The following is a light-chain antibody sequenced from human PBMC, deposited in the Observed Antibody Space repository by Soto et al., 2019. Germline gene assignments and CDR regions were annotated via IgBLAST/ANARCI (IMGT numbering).Light chain of an antibody. CDR1: QSVSSSY. Sequence: EIVLTQFPGTLSLSPGERATLSCRASQSVSSSYFAWYQHKPGQAPRLLIYGASIRATGIPDRFSGSGSGTDFTLTISRLEPEDFAVYYCQQYGSSTPWTFGQGTKVEV. V-gene: IGKV3-20*01. J-gene: IGKJ1*01. CDR3: QQYGSSTPWT. CDR2: GAS.